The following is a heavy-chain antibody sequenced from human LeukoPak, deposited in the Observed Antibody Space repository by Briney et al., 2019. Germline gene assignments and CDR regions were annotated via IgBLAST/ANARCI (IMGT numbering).Heavy chain of an antibody. J-gene: IGHJ6*03. Sequence: ASVTVSCKASGYTFTGYYMHWVRQAPGQGLEWMGWINPNSGGTNYAQKFQGRVTMTRDTSISTAYIDLNRLRSDDAAVYYCARDNSCSSSSCGNSYMDVWGKGTTVTVSS. D-gene: IGHD2-15*01. V-gene: IGHV1-2*02. CDR3: ARDNSCSSSSCGNSYMDV. CDR1: GYTFTGYY. CDR2: INPNSGGT.